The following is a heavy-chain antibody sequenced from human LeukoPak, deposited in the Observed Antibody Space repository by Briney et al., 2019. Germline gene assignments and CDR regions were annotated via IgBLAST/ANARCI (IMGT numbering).Heavy chain of an antibody. V-gene: IGHV4-31*03. Sequence: TLSLTCTVSGGSISSGGYYWSWIRQHPGKGLEWIGYIYYSGSTYYNPSLKSRVTISVGTSKNQFSLKLSSVTAADTAVYYCARDHAYYYGMDVWGQGTTVTVSS. J-gene: IGHJ6*02. CDR2: IYYSGST. CDR3: ARDHAYYYGMDV. CDR1: GGSISSGGYY.